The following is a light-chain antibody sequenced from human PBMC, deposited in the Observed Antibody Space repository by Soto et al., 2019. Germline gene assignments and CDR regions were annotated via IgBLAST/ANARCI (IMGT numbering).Light chain of an antibody. V-gene: IGLV4-69*01. CDR3: QTWGTGIRV. J-gene: IGLJ3*02. CDR1: SGHSSYA. CDR2: LNSDGSH. Sequence: QLVLTQSPSASASLGASVKLTCTLSSGHSSYAIAWHQQQPEKGPRYLMILNSDGSHSKGDGIPDRFSGSSSGAERYLTISSLQSEDEADYYCQTWGTGIRVFGGGTKLTV.